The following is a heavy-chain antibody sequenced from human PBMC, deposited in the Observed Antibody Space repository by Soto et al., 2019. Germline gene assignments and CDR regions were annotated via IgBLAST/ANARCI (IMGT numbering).Heavy chain of an antibody. J-gene: IGHJ4*02. CDR2: LNSDGSIT. V-gene: IGHV3-74*01. Sequence: EVQLLESGGGLVQPGGSLRLSCAASGFTFSGYWMHWVRQSPGKGLVWVSRLNSDGSITIYADSVKGRFTISRDNAKNMRYLQMTSPRAEDTAVYFWARVGAYNGGLFSWGPGTLVTVSS. CDR1: GFTFSGYW. CDR3: ARVGAYNGGLFS. D-gene: IGHD1-1*01.